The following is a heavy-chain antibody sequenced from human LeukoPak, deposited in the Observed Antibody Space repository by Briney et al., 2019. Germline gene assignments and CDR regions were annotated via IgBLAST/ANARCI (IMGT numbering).Heavy chain of an antibody. CDR3: GRDIATAVDY. CDR2: INSAGIST. D-gene: IGHD6-13*01. V-gene: IGHV3-74*01. CDR1: GFTFSSYW. J-gene: IGHJ4*02. Sequence: QPGGSLRLSCTASGFTFSSYWMHWVRQAPGKGLVWVSRINSAGISTNYADSVKGRFTISRDNAKNTLYLQMNSLRAEDTAIYYCGRDIATAVDYWGLGTLVPVSS.